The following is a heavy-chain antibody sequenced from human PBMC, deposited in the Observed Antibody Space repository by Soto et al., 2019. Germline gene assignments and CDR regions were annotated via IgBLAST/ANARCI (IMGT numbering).Heavy chain of an antibody. CDR2: TYYRSKWYN. J-gene: IGHJ6*02. CDR1: GDSVSSNSAA. Sequence: LTCAISGDSVSSNSAAWNWIRQSPSRGLEWLGRTYYRSKWYNDCAVSVKSRITINPDTSKNQFSLQLNSVTPEDTAVYYCARVNWNLGYYGMDVWGQGTTVTVSS. CDR3: ARVNWNLGYYGMDV. V-gene: IGHV6-1*01. D-gene: IGHD1-7*01.